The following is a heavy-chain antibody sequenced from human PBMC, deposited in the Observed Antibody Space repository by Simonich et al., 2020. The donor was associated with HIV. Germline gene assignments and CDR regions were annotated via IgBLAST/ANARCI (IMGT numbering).Heavy chain of an antibody. CDR2: RNPNCGGK. CDR3: ARGDYDILKGHEVTEYFQD. D-gene: IGHD3-9*01. J-gene: IGHJ1*01. Sequence: QVQLVQSGAEVKKPGASVKVSCKASGYTFTGYYMHWVRQAPGQGLEGMGRRNPNCGGKDHAQTCQGRVTMTRDTSISTAYMELSRLRSDDTAVYYCARGDYDILKGHEVTEYFQDWGQGTLVIVSS. CDR1: GYTFTGYY. V-gene: IGHV1-2*06.